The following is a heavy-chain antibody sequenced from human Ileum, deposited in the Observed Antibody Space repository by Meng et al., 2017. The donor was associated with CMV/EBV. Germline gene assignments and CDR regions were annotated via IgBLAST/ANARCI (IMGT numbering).Heavy chain of an antibody. CDR2: ISNNGGDT. D-gene: IGHD1-1*01. V-gene: IGHV3-23*01. CDR3: AKGRNYNEY. Sequence: HLLASEACLLHPEHSLRLSCAVSGITFDTYAMTWVRQAPGKGLEWVSVISNNGGDTYYADSVKGRFTISRDNSKNTLYLQMNSLRAEDTALYYCAKGRNYNEYWGQGTLVTVSS. J-gene: IGHJ4*02. CDR1: GITFDTYA.